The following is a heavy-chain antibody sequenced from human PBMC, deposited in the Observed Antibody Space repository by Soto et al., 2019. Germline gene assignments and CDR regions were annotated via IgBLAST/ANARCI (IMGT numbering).Heavy chain of an antibody. CDR3: VRSVPAATWQYSGMDV. D-gene: IGHD2-2*01. CDR2: IYHSGTF. V-gene: IGHV4-4*02. J-gene: IGHJ6*02. Sequence: QVRLQESGPGLVEPSGTLSLTCAVSGDSVSSSSCWSWVRQAPGKGLDWIGEIYHSGTFNYNPSLASRVSVSVDKSRNQLSLNLKSVTAADAAVYYCVRSVPAATWQYSGMDVWGQGTTVTVSS. CDR1: GDSVSSSSC.